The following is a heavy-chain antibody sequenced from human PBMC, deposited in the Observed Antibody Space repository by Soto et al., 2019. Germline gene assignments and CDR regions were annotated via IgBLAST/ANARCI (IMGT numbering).Heavy chain of an antibody. CDR1: GFTFSSYG. CDR3: ARFNVVVVAPPSNWFDP. J-gene: IGHJ5*02. Sequence: GGSLRLSCAASGFTFSSYGMHWVRQAPGKGLEWVAVIWYDGSNKYYADSVKGRFTISRDNSKNTLYLQMNSLRAEDTAVYYCARFNVVVVAPPSNWFDPWGQGTLVTVSS. V-gene: IGHV3-33*01. D-gene: IGHD2-15*01. CDR2: IWYDGSNK.